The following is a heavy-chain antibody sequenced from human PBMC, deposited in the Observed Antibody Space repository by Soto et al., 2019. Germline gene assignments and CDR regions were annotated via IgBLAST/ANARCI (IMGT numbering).Heavy chain of an antibody. CDR2: IYHSVST. J-gene: IGHJ5*02. CDR3: ARTGGFGETTHWFDP. D-gene: IGHD3-10*01. CDR1: GGSISSGGYS. Sequence: SETLSLTCAVSGGSISSGGYSWSWIQQPPGKGLEWIGYIYHSVSTYYNPSLKSRVTISVDRSKNQFSLKLSSVTAADTAVYYCARTGGFGETTHWFDPGGQGTLVPVSS. V-gene: IGHV4-30-2*01.